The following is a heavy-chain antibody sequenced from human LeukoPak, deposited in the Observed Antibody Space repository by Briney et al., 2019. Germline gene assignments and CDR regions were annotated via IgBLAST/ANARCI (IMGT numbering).Heavy chain of an antibody. CDR3: ARGRADYYYYYGMDV. J-gene: IGHJ6*02. Sequence: PSETLSLTCTVSGGFISSYYWSWIRQPPGKGLEWIGYVYYSGSTNYNPSLKSRVTISVDTSKNQFSLKLSSVTAADTAVYYCARGRADYYYYYGMDVWGQGTTVTVSS. V-gene: IGHV4-59*01. CDR1: GGFISSYY. CDR2: VYYSGST. D-gene: IGHD4/OR15-4a*01.